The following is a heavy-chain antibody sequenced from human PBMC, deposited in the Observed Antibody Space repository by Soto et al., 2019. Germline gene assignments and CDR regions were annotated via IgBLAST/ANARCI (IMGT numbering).Heavy chain of an antibody. CDR2: ISSSSSYI. CDR1: GFTFSSYS. Sequence: GGSLRLSCAASGFTFSSYSMNWVRQAPGKGLEWVSSISSSSSYIYYADSVKGRFTISRDNAKNSLYLQMNSLRAEDTAVYYCARDRSVLRFLEWLSVGMDVWGQGTTVTVSS. CDR3: ARDRSVLRFLEWLSVGMDV. D-gene: IGHD3-3*01. V-gene: IGHV3-21*01. J-gene: IGHJ6*02.